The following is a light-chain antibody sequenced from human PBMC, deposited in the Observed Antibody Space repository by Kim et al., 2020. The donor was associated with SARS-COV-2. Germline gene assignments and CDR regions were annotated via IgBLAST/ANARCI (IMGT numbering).Light chain of an antibody. V-gene: IGKV3-20*01. CDR3: QQYGNSPRT. CDR1: QSVSSNY. Sequence: EIVLTQSPGTLSLSPGERATLSCRASQSVSSNYLAWFRQNPGQAPRLLIYGASSRATGIPDRFSGSGSGTDFSLTISRLEPEDFAVYFCQQYGNSPRTFGRGTKLEI. J-gene: IGKJ2*01. CDR2: GAS.